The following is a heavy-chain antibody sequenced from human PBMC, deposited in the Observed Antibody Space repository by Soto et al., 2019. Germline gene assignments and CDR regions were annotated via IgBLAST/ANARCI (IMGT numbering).Heavy chain of an antibody. J-gene: IGHJ6*02. V-gene: IGHV4-39*01. CDR3: ARHLTYCSAGSCYSDFPYYDMDV. CDR1: GGSFSGYY. CDR2: IYYSGST. D-gene: IGHD2-15*01. Sequence: SETLSLTCTVYGGSFSGYYWGWIRQPPGKGLEWIGSIYYSGSTYYNPSLKSRVTISVDTSKNQFSLKLSSVTAADTAVYYCARHLTYCSAGSCYSDFPYYDMDVWGQGTTVTVSS.